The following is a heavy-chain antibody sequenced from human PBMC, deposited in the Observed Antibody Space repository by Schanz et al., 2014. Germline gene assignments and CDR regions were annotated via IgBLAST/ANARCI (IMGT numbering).Heavy chain of an antibody. J-gene: IGHJ6*02. D-gene: IGHD3-22*01. V-gene: IGHV3-66*01. Sequence: DVRLVESGGGLVQPGGSLRLSCAASGFTFSSYAMTWVRQLAGQGLEWVSLIYSGGDTNYAGSVKGRFTISRDGSKNTLYLQMNSLRAEDTAVYYCARDRGSAVGYQYYGMDVWGQGTTVTVSS. CDR1: GFTFSSYA. CDR2: IYSGGDT. CDR3: ARDRGSAVGYQYYGMDV.